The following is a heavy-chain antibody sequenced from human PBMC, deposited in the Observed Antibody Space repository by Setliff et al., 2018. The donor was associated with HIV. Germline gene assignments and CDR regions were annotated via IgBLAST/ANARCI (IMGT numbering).Heavy chain of an antibody. D-gene: IGHD6-19*01. CDR1: GYSISSGYY. CDR3: GRQAWDHQSSGYFVDY. Sequence: PSETLSLTCTVSGYSISSGYYWGWIRQPPGKGLEWIGSIYQTGSTNYKPSLKSRVTVSLDMSKNQFSLKRTSVTAADTAVYYCGRQAWDHQSSGYFVDYWGQGTLVTVS. J-gene: IGHJ4*02. V-gene: IGHV4-38-2*02. CDR2: IYQTGST.